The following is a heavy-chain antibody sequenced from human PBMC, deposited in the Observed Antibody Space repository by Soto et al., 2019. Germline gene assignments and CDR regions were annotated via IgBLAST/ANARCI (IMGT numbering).Heavy chain of an antibody. CDR1: GYTFNTFG. J-gene: IGHJ4*02. V-gene: IGHV1-18*01. Sequence: QLVQSGAEVKRPGASVKVSCKASGYTFNTFGISWVRKAPGQGPEWMGGISGDNGKRDYSRKLQGRITLTTDPFTEKSNMELRSLTSDDTAVYYCARGCGKYFVVNDYWGQGTLVTVAS. CDR3: ARGCGKYFVVNDY. CDR2: ISGDNGKR. D-gene: IGHD2-21*01.